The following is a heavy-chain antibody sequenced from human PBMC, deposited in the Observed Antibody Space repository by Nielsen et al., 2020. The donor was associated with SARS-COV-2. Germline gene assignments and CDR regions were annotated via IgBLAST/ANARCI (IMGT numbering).Heavy chain of an antibody. CDR2: IRYDGSSE. D-gene: IGHD3-3*01. CDR3: AKDLNYEGY. J-gene: IGHJ4*02. V-gene: IGHV3-30*02. Sequence: GGSLRLSCAASGFTFSDAWMSWVRQAPGKGLEWMAFIRYDGSSEFYADSVKGRFTISRDNSKNTLYLQMNSLRTEDTALYYCAKDLNYEGYWGQGTLVTVSS. CDR1: GFTFSDAW.